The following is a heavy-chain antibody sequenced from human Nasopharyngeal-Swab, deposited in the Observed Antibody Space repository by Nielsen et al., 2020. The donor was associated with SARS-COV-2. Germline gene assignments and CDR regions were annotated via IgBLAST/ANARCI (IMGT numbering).Heavy chain of an antibody. CDR2: IYPGDSDT. V-gene: IGHV5-51*01. CDR1: GYRFTNYW. D-gene: IGHD1-7*01. CDR3: ARHGGMELPLVYYYYYYMDV. J-gene: IGHJ6*03. Sequence: GGSLRLSCKGSGYRFTNYWIGWVRQMPGKGLEWMGIIYPGDSDTRYSPSFQGHVTISADKSISTAYLQWSSLKASDTAMYYCARHGGMELPLVYYYYYYMDVWGKGTTVTVSS.